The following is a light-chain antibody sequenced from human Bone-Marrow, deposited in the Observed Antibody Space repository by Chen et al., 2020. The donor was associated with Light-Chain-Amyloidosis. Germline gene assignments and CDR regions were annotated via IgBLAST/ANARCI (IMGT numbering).Light chain of an antibody. CDR2: RAS. CDR1: QDIGDW. V-gene: IGKV1-5*03. Sequence: DIRMTQSPSTLSASVGDRATITCRASQDIGDWLAWFQHKPGRAPNLLIYRASNLESGVPSRFTGSGSGTDFTLTISSLQPDDFATYFCQQYKSYTFTFGPGTKL. J-gene: IGKJ2*01. CDR3: QQYKSYTFT.